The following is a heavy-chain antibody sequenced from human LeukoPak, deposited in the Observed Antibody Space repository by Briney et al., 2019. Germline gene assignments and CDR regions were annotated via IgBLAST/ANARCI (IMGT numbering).Heavy chain of an antibody. CDR2: IKQDGSEK. CDR3: ARAGSYYYDSSGSMVYAFDI. V-gene: IGHV3-7*01. J-gene: IGHJ3*02. Sequence: GGSLRLSCAASGFTFSSYWMSWVRQAPGKGLEWVANIKQDGSEKYYVDSVKGRFTISRDNAKNSLYLQMNSLRAEDTAVYYCARAGSYYYDSSGSMVYAFDIWGQGTMVTVSS. D-gene: IGHD3-22*01. CDR1: GFTFSSYW.